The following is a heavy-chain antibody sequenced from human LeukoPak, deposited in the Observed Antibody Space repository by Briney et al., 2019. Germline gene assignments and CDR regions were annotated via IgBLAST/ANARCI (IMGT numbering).Heavy chain of an antibody. CDR1: GYTLTDHY. V-gene: IGHV1-2*02. J-gene: IGHJ4*02. Sequence: GASVKVSCKASGYTLTDHYMHWVRQAPGQGLEWMGWINPNSGDTNYAQKFQGRVTMTRDTSISTAYMELSRLTSDDTAIYYCARDWRGSYFPDFWGQGTLVTVSS. CDR3: ARDWRGSYFPDF. D-gene: IGHD1-26*01. CDR2: INPNSGDT.